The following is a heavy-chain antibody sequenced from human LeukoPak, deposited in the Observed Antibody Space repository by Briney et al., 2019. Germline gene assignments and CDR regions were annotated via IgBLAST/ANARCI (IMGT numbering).Heavy chain of an antibody. CDR3: ARDGTSTDDF. J-gene: IGHJ4*02. D-gene: IGHD1-26*01. Sequence: VASVKVSCKTSGYTFTNFGISWVRQAPGQGLEWMGWISGNNDHTNYAQKFQGRVTMTTDTSTTTAYMELTSLTSDDTAVYYCARDGTSTDDFWGQGTLVTVSS. CDR1: GYTFTNFG. V-gene: IGHV1-18*01. CDR2: ISGNNDHT.